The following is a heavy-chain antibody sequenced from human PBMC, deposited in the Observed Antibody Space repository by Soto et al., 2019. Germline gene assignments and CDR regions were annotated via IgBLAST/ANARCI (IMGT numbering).Heavy chain of an antibody. Sequence: GGPMRLSYAASDLIFSNVWINWVSQVTGKGLEWVGRIKSKINGGTADYAAPVQGRFAVSRDDSKNMVFLQMNSLKTEDTGIYYCTTDSYSSITVVRFDYLVQGSVVTVSS. CDR2: IKSKINGGTA. V-gene: IGHV3-15*07. D-gene: IGHD1-26*01. CDR3: TTDSYSSITVVRFDY. CDR1: DLIFSNVW. J-gene: IGHJ4*02.